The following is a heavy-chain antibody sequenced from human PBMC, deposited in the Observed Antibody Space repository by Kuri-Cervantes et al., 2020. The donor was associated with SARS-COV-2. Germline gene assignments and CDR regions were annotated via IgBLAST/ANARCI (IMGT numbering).Heavy chain of an antibody. CDR3: ARDSGSWIQLYYGMDV. Sequence: GESLKISCAASGFTFSSYAMSWVRQAPGKGLEWVSAISGSGGSTYYADSVKCRFTISRDNSKNTLYLQMNSLRAEDTAVYYCARDSGSWIQLYYGMDVWGQGTTVTVSS. CDR2: ISGSGGST. CDR1: GFTFSSYA. D-gene: IGHD5-18*01. J-gene: IGHJ6*02. V-gene: IGHV3-23*01.